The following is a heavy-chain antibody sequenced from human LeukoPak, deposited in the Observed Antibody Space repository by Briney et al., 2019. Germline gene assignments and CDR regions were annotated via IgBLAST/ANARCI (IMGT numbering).Heavy chain of an antibody. CDR2: TYYSGST. Sequence: SQTLSLTCTVSGGSISSGGYYWSWIRQHPGKGLEWIGYTYYSGSTYYNPSLKSRVTISVDTSKNQFSLKLSSVTAADTAVYYCASLRYGSGSYYSWGQGTLVTVSS. CDR3: ASLRYGSGSYYS. V-gene: IGHV4-31*03. D-gene: IGHD3-10*01. CDR1: GGSISSGGYY. J-gene: IGHJ4*02.